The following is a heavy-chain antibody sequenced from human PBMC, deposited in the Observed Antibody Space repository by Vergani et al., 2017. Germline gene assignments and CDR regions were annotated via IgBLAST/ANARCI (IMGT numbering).Heavy chain of an antibody. J-gene: IGHJ6*02. V-gene: IGHV3-30*02. D-gene: IGHD5-12*01. Sequence: QAQLVESGGGVVQPGGSLRLSCVGSGFSFENSGMHWVRQAPGKGLEWVGLIRGDGSNQYYRDSVKGRFTISRDNSKNTVYLQINGLRGEDTAIYYCAKSLLGIVAENGMDVWGQGATVTVFS. CDR3: AKSLLGIVAENGMDV. CDR2: IRGDGSNQ. CDR1: GFSFENSG.